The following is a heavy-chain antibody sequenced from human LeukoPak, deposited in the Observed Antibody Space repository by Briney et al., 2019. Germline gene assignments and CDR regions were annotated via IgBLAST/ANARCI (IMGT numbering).Heavy chain of an antibody. Sequence: GGSLRLSCAASGFTFSSYAMHWVRQAPGKGLEWVAVISYDGSNKYYADSVKGRFTISRDNSKNTLYLQMNSLRAEDTAVYYCARELVTAVRGNVAFDIWGQGTMVTVSS. CDR3: ARELVTAVRGNVAFDI. J-gene: IGHJ3*02. CDR2: ISYDGSNK. CDR1: GFTFSSYA. D-gene: IGHD2-21*02. V-gene: IGHV3-30-3*01.